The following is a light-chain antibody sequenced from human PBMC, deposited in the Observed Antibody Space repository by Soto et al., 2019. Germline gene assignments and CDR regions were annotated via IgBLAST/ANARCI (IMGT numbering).Light chain of an antibody. J-gene: IGKJ1*01. V-gene: IGKV3-20*01. CDR2: SAS. CDR3: QQYGSSGT. Sequence: ENVLTQSPGTLSLSTGERATLSCRASQSVTSSFLAWYQQKPGQAPRLLIYSASHRATGIPDRFSGSESGTDFTLTISRLEPEDFAVYYCQQYGSSGTFGQGTKVAIK. CDR1: QSVTSSF.